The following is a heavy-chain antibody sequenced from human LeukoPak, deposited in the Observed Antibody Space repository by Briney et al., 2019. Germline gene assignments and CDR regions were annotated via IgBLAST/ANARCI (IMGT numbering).Heavy chain of an antibody. CDR2: ISTSGSTI. V-gene: IGHV3-11*04. Sequence: GGSLRLSCAASGFTFSDYYMSWIRQAPGKGLERVSYISTSGSTIYYADSVKGRFTISRDDAKNSLYLQMNSLRAEDTAVYYCARDGGGSRYYDILTGYYTTDYYMDVWGKGTTVTISS. D-gene: IGHD3-9*01. J-gene: IGHJ6*03. CDR3: ARDGGGSRYYDILTGYYTTDYYMDV. CDR1: GFTFSDYY.